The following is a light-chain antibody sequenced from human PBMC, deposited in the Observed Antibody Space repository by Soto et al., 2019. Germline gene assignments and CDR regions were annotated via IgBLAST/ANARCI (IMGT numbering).Light chain of an antibody. J-gene: IGKJ5*01. CDR1: QTASSN. Sequence: EIILTQSPDTLSLSPGERATLSYGASQTASSNYLAWCQQRPGQAPRLLIYGASTRATGIPARFSGSGSGTEFTLTISSLQSEDFAVYYCQQYNNWPTFGQGTRLEIK. CDR3: QQYNNWPT. V-gene: IGKV3-15*01. CDR2: GAS.